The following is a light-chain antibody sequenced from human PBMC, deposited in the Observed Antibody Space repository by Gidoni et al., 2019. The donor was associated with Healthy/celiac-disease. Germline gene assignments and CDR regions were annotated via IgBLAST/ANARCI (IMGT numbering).Light chain of an antibody. CDR3: QQYGSSLLT. J-gene: IGKJ4*01. CDR1: QSVSSSY. V-gene: IGKV3-20*01. Sequence: EIVLTHSPGTLSLSPGERATLSCRASQSVSSSYLAWYQQKPGQAPRLLIYGASSRATGIPDRFSGSGSGTDFTLTISRLEPEDVAVYYCQQYGSSLLTFGGGTKVEIK. CDR2: GAS.